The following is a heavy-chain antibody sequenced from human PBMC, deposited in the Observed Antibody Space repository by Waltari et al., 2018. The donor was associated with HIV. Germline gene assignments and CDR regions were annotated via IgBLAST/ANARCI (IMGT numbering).Heavy chain of an antibody. V-gene: IGHV3-7*01. CDR1: GLNFRRSW. D-gene: IGHD3-22*01. J-gene: IGHJ6*02. CDR2: IKQDGSEK. Sequence: EVQLVESGGGLVQQGGSLRVSCAASGLNFRRSWLTWGRQAPGKGLEWVANIKQDGSEKYYVDSVRGRFTISRDNTNNLLYLQMNSLRAEDTAVYYCARFLYAYYDSNDFYRPYYYGMDVWGQGTTVTVSS. CDR3: ARFLYAYYDSNDFYRPYYYGMDV.